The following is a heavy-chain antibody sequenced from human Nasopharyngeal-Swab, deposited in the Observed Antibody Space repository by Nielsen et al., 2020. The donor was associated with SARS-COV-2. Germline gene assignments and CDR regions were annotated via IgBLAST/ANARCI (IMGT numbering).Heavy chain of an antibody. V-gene: IGHV3-30*04. J-gene: IGHJ5*02. Sequence: GESLKISCAASGFTFSSYAMHWVRQAPGKGLEWVAVISYDGSNKYYADSVKGRFTISRDNSKNTLHLQMNSLRAEDTAVYYCARDGGGWFDPWGQGTLVTVSS. D-gene: IGHD2-15*01. CDR3: ARDGGGWFDP. CDR2: ISYDGSNK. CDR1: GFTFSSYA.